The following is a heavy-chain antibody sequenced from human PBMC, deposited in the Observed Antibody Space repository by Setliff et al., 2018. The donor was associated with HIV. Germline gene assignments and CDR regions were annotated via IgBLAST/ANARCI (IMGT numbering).Heavy chain of an antibody. CDR3: AADPQTGTTSYDAFDI. Sequence: GASVKVSCKASGFTFTNSAVQWVRRARGQRLEWIGWIVVGSGNTNYAQKFQERVTITRDMPTSRAYMELSGLRTEDTAVYYCAADPQTGTTSYDAFDIWGQGTVVTVSS. J-gene: IGHJ3*02. CDR1: GFTFTNSA. CDR2: IVVGSGNT. V-gene: IGHV1-58*01. D-gene: IGHD1-7*01.